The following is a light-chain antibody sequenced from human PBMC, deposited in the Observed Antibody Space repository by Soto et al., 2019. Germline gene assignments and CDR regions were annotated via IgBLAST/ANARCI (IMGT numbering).Light chain of an antibody. J-gene: IGKJ1*01. CDR3: QQYNSYRIT. CDR1: QSISSW. V-gene: IGKV1-5*03. Sequence: DIQMTQSPSTLSASVGDRVTITCRASQSISSWLAWYQQKPGKAPKLLIYKAPSLESGVPSRFSGSGSGTEFNLTLNSLQPDHFENYYCQQYNSYRITFGQETKVEIK. CDR2: KAP.